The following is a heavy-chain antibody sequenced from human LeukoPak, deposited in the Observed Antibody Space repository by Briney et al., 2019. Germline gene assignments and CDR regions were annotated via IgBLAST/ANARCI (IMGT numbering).Heavy chain of an antibody. D-gene: IGHD6-13*01. J-gene: IGHJ3*02. V-gene: IGHV1-18*03. CDR3: ARDSAGIASAGTGDASDI. CDR1: GYTFSSHG. Sequence: ASVKVSCKTSGYTFSSHGISWVRQAPGQGLEWMGWISAYDGDTNYAQKLQGRITMTTDTSTSTAYMELRSLRSDDMAVYYCARDSAGIASAGTGDASDIWGQGTMVTVSS. CDR2: ISAYDGDT.